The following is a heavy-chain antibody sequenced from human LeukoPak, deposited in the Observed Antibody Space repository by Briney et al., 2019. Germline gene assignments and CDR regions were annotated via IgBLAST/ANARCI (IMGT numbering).Heavy chain of an antibody. D-gene: IGHD5-18*01. V-gene: IGHV1-69*13. Sequence: SVKVSCKASGGTFGSYAISWVRQAPGQGLEWMGGIIPIFGTANYAQKFQGRVTITADESTSTAYMELSSLRSEDTAVYYCASGVPDTAMVTINFDYWGQGTLVTVSS. CDR3: ASGVPDTAMVTINFDY. CDR1: GGTFGSYA. CDR2: IIPIFGTA. J-gene: IGHJ4*02.